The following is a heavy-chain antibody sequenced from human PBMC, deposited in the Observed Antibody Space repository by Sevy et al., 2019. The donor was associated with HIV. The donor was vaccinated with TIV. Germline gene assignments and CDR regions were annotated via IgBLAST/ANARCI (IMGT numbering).Heavy chain of an antibody. CDR3: ARAYVADY. CDR1: GYTFTNYY. J-gene: IGHJ4*02. Sequence: ASVKVSCKASGYTFTNYYINWVRQARGQGLEWMGIIKLNDGSTFYAEKFQGRVTMTSDTSTSTVYMDLSSLRSEDTAVYYCARAYVADYWGQGTLVTVSS. V-gene: IGHV1-46*01. CDR2: IKLNDGST. D-gene: IGHD3-10*02.